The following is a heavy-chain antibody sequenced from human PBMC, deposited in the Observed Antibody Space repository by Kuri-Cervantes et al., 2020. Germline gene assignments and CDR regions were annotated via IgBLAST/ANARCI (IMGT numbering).Heavy chain of an antibody. J-gene: IGHJ4*02. V-gene: IGHV1-2*04. CDR2: INPNSGGT. CDR1: GYTFNGYY. D-gene: IGHD6-13*01. CDR3: ARPMDRRSSSWYVGLDY. Sequence: ASVKVSCKASGYTFNGYYMHWVRQAPGQGLEWMGWINPNSGGTNYAQKFQGWVTMTRDTSISTAYMELSRLRSEDTAVYYCARPMDRRSSSWYVGLDYWGQGTLVTVSS.